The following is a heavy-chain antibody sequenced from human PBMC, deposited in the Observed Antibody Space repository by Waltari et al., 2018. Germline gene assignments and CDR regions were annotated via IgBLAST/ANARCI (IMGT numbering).Heavy chain of an antibody. V-gene: IGHV4-39*01. D-gene: IGHD4-17*01. CDR3: ARGSPYGGNDY. J-gene: IGHJ4*02. CDR2: IYYSGST. CDR1: GGSISSSSYY. Sequence: QLQLQESGPGLVKPSETLSLTCTVSGGSISSSSYYWGWIRQPPGKGLAWIGSIYYSGSTYYNPSLKSRVTISVDTSKNQFSLKLSSVTAADTAVYYCARGSPYGGNDYWGQGTLVTVSS.